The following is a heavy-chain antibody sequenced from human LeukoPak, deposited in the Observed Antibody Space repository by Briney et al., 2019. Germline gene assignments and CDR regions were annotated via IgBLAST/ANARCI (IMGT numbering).Heavy chain of an antibody. CDR1: GSTFRIYE. Sequence: GGSLRLSCAASGSTFRIYEMNWVRQAPGKGLEWVSFISNSGDSIYYADSVKGRFTISRDNAKNSLFLQMNSLRAEDTAVYYCARSEARFMLSWGQGTLVTVSS. CDR2: ISNSGDSI. J-gene: IGHJ4*02. D-gene: IGHD3-16*02. CDR3: ARSEARFMLS. V-gene: IGHV3-48*03.